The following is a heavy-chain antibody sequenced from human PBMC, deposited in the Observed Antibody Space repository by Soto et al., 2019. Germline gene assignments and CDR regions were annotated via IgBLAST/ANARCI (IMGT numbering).Heavy chain of an antibody. V-gene: IGHV4-34*01. Sequence: SETLSLTCAVYGGSFSGYYWSWIRQPPGKGLEWIGEINHSGSTNYNPSLKSRVTISVDTSKNQFSLKLSSVTAADTSVYYCARLVRGYSGYDFDYWGQGTLVTVSS. CDR1: GGSFSGYY. D-gene: IGHD5-12*01. J-gene: IGHJ4*02. CDR2: INHSGST. CDR3: ARLVRGYSGYDFDY.